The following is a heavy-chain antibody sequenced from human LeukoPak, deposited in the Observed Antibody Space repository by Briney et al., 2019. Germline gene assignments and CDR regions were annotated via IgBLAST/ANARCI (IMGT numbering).Heavy chain of an antibody. CDR1: GYTFTSYY. D-gene: IGHD2-2*02. CDR2: INPSGGST. V-gene: IGHV1-46*01. J-gene: IGHJ5*02. Sequence: ASVKVSCKASGYTFTSYYMHWVRQAPGQGLEWMGIINPSGGSTSYAQKFQGRVTMTRDMSTSTVYMELSSLRSEDTAVYYCAISCSSTSCYTSGWFDPWGQGTLVTVSS. CDR3: AISCSSTSCYTSGWFDP.